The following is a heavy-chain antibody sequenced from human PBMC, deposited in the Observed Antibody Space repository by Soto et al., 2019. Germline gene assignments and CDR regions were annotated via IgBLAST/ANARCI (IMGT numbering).Heavy chain of an antibody. V-gene: IGHV1-8*01. J-gene: IGHJ5*02. CDR3: AGGTVGRVDP. Sequence: QVQLVQSGAEVKKPGASVKVSCKASGYTFTTYDINWVRQATGQGLEWMGWMNPKSGNTGYGKKFQGRVTMTRDTSISTAYMELSSLTSEDTAVYYCAGGTVGRVDPWGQGTLVTVSS. CDR2: MNPKSGNT. D-gene: IGHD3-10*01. CDR1: GYTFTTYD.